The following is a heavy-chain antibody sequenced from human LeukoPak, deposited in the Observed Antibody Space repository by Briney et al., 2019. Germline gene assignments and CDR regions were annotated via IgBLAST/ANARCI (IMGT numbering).Heavy chain of an antibody. D-gene: IGHD1-14*01. CDR3: AKDSPSRTETREVPVDC. CDR2: ISSSSSYI. Sequence: GGSLRLSCAASGFRFRDYTMNWVRQASGKGLEWLASISSSSSYIYFADSVRGRFTISRDNAKNSLYLQMNSLRAEDTAVYYCAKDSPSRTETREVPVDCWGQGTLVTVSS. V-gene: IGHV3-21*01. CDR1: GFRFRDYT. J-gene: IGHJ4*02.